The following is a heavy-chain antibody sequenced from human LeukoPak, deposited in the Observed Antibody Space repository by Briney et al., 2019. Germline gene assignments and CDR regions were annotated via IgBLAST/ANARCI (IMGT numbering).Heavy chain of an antibody. CDR1: GFTFDDYT. Sequence: GGSLRLSCAASGFTFDDYTMHWVRQAPGKGLEWVSLITWDGGSTYYADPVKGRFTISRDNSKNSLYLQMNSLRTEDAALHYCAKDANKYDSSGNWRYFDYWGQGTLVTVSS. CDR3: AKDANKYDSSGNWRYFDY. V-gene: IGHV3-43*01. CDR2: ITWDGGST. J-gene: IGHJ4*02. D-gene: IGHD3-22*01.